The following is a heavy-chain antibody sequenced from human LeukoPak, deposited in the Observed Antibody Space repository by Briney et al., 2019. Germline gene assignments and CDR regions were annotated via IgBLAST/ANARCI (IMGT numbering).Heavy chain of an antibody. CDR1: GGSISSGGFS. CDR2: TYHSGST. J-gene: IGHJ4*02. V-gene: IGHV4-30-2*01. Sequence: PSQTLSLTCAVSGGSISSGGFSWSWIRHPPGKGLEWRVYTYHSGSTNYNPSLKGRVTISAARSKIHFTLNLSSATAADTALYYGAGASKHSYDSSGDGSKRKSGNDDWGQGTMVTVSS. D-gene: IGHD3-22*01. CDR3: AGASKHSYDSSGDGSKRKSGNDD.